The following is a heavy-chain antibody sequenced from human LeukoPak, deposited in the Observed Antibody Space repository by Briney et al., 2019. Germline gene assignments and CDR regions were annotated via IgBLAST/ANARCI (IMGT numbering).Heavy chain of an antibody. CDR1: GFTFSTYS. J-gene: IGHJ2*01. CDR3: ARLAYCGGDCYWFDL. V-gene: IGHV3-21*01. Sequence: GGSLRLSCAASGFTFSTYSMNWVRQAPGKGLEWVSSITVRTSYIYYADSVRGRFTISRDNAKNSLYLQMSSLRAEDTAVYYCARLAYCGGDCYWFDLWGRGTLVTISS. CDR2: ITVRTSYI. D-gene: IGHD2-21*02.